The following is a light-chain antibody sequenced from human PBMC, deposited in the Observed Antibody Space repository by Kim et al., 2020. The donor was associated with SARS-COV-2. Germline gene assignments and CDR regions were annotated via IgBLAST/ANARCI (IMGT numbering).Light chain of an antibody. J-gene: IGKJ4*01. CDR3: QRYGRPPCT. Sequence: EIVLTQSPGTLSLSPGERATLSCRASQSVSSSYVSYYQQKPGAAPRLLIYAASSTTTGIPSRFSGGWSAAYFTTTSSRVDHDVAAVYYHQRYGRPPCTFGRGTKVDIK. CDR2: AAS. CDR1: QSVSSSY. V-gene: IGKV3-20*01.